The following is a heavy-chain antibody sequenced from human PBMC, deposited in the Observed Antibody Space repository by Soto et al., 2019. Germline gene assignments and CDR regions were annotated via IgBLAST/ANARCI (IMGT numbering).Heavy chain of an antibody. J-gene: IGHJ3*01. Sequence: QGQLKQSGPGLVKPSQTLSLTCAISGDSVSSDITSWNWIRQSPSRGLEWLGRTYYSAKWFHDYTVSVKSRITLNPDTSKNQLSLELNSMTPEDTAVYYCARGDALDVWGQGTVVTVSS. CDR3: ARGDALDV. CDR1: GDSVSSDITS. CDR2: TYYSAKWFH. V-gene: IGHV6-1*01.